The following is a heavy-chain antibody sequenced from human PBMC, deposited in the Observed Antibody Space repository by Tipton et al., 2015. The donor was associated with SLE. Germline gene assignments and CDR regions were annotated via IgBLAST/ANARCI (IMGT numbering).Heavy chain of an antibody. CDR3: ARKKDIVVVVAGFMDV. Sequence: TLSLTCAVYGGSFSGYYWSWIRQPPGKGLEWIGEINHSGSTNYNPSLKSRVTISVDTSKNQFSLKLSSVTAADTAVYYCARKKDIVVVVAGFMDVWGKGTTVTVSS. V-gene: IGHV4-34*01. D-gene: IGHD2-15*01. CDR2: INHSGST. J-gene: IGHJ6*04. CDR1: GGSFSGYY.